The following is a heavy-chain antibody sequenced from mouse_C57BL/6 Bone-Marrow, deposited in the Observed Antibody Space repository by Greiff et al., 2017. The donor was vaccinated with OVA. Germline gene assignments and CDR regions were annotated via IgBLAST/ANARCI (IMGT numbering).Heavy chain of an antibody. J-gene: IGHJ1*03. V-gene: IGHV5-6*01. CDR1: GFTFSSYG. CDR2: ISSGGSYT. CDR3: ASHITTVVGPYV. Sequence: EVQVVESGGDLVKPGGSLKLSCAASGFTFSSYGMSWVRQTPDKRLEWVATISSGGSYTYYPDSVKGRFTISRDNAKNTLYLQMSSLKSEDTAMYYCASHITTVVGPYVWGTGTTVTVSS. D-gene: IGHD1-1*01.